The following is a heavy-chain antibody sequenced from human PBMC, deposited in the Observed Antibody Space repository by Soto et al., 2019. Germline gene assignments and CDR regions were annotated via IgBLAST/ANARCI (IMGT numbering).Heavy chain of an antibody. J-gene: IGHJ4*02. CDR1: GNTFTNYY. Sequence: QVQLMQSGAEVKKPGASVKVSCKASGNTFTNYYIHWVRQAPGQGLEWMGTINPSGGHTTYAQKFRGRVTMTRDTSTSTPYMELTSLRSEDTAVYYCARGGHVVVVTAAFDYWGQGTLVTVSS. CDR2: INPSGGHT. CDR3: ARGGHVVVVTAAFDY. V-gene: IGHV1-46*01. D-gene: IGHD2-21*02.